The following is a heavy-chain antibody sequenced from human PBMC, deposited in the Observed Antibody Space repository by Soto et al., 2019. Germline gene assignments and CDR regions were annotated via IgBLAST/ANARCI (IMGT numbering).Heavy chain of an antibody. Sequence: SETLSLTCTVSGGSISSGGYYWSWIRQHPGKGLEWIGYIYYSGSTYYNPSLKSRVTISVDTPKNQFSLKLSSVTAADTAVYYCARDGGSYYDYWGQGTLVTVSS. D-gene: IGHD1-26*01. J-gene: IGHJ4*02. CDR2: IYYSGST. V-gene: IGHV4-31*03. CDR1: GGSISSGGYY. CDR3: ARDGGSYYDY.